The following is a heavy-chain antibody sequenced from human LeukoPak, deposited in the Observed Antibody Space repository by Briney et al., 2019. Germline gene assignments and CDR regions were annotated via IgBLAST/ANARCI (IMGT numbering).Heavy chain of an antibody. CDR1: GYTFTSYT. CDR2: INTGNGNT. Sequence: GASVKVSCKASGYTFTSYTIHWMRQAPGQRLEWMGWINTGNGNTKYSQEFQGRVTVTRDASASTAYMELRSLRSEDMAVYYCARDHLSGMDYWGQGTLVTVSS. J-gene: IGHJ4*02. V-gene: IGHV1-3*03. CDR3: ARDHLSGMDY. D-gene: IGHD3-10*01.